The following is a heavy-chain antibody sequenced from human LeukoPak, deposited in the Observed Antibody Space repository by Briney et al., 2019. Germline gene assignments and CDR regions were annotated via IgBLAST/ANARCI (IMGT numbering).Heavy chain of an antibody. CDR1: GYTFTNYA. D-gene: IGHD3-10*01. CDR3: ARGRGPPNTNRDFYFYYYMDV. Sequence: ASVKVSCKASGYTFTNYAIHWVRQAPGQRFEWMGWINAANGHTKYSQEFQDRITLTRGTSATTAYMELNNLRSEDMARYYCARGRGPPNTNRDFYFYYYMDVWGTGTTVTVSS. V-gene: IGHV1-3*03. CDR2: INAANGHT. J-gene: IGHJ6*03.